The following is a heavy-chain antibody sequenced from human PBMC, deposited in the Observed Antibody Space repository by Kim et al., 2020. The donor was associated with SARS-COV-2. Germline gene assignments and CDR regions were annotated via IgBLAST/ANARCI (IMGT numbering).Heavy chain of an antibody. CDR3: ARGRFDYKILTGYSPPYYFDN. D-gene: IGHD3-9*01. CDR1: GYSIISDGSQ. CDR2: IFYSGVT. J-gene: IGHJ4*02. Sequence: SETLSLTCTVSGYSIISDGSQWTWIRQSPGKGLEWIGFIFYSGVTKYNPSLQSRLVISIDTSKNQYFLALTSVTAADTALYYCARGRFDYKILTGYSPPYYFDNWGQGTLVTVSS. V-gene: IGHV4-31*02.